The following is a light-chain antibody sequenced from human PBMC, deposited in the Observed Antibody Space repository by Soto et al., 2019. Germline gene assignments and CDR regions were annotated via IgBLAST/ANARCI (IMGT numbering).Light chain of an antibody. J-gene: IGLJ2*01. V-gene: IGLV1-47*02. CDR1: RSNIGSNL. CDR2: SND. Sequence: QAVVTQPPSVSGTPGQRVTIFCSGRRSNIGSNLVYWYQQLPGTAPKLFIFSNDQRPSGVPDRFSGSRSGTSASLAISGLRSEDEGDYYCAAWDDSLSGVVFGGGTKLTVL. CDR3: AAWDDSLSGVV.